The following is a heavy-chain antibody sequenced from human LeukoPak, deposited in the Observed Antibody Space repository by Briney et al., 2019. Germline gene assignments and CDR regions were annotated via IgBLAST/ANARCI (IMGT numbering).Heavy chain of an antibody. V-gene: IGHV3-30*03. CDR1: GFTFSSYG. D-gene: IGHD6-13*01. J-gene: IGHJ6*02. Sequence: GGSLRLFCAASGFTFSSYGMHWVRQAPGKGLEWVAVISYDGSNKYYADSVKGRFTISGDNSKNTLYLQMNSLRAEDTAVYYCATTIIAATMDVWAKGPRSPSP. CDR3: ATTIIAATMDV. CDR2: ISYDGSNK.